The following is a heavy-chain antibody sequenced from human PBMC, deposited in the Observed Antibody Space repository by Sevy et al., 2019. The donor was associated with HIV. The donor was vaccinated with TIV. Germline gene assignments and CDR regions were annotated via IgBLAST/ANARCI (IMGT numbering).Heavy chain of an antibody. CDR2: IGTAAGVT. CDR1: GFTFNTYS. CDR3: ARCPGPYSIDY. Sequence: GGSLRLSCAASGFTFNTYSLIWVRQTPGKELEWLSFIGTAAGVTYYADSVKGRFTISRDNAKNSLYLQMNGLRDEDTAVYYCARCPGPYSIDYWGQGTLVTVSS. V-gene: IGHV3-48*02. D-gene: IGHD2-21*01. J-gene: IGHJ4*02.